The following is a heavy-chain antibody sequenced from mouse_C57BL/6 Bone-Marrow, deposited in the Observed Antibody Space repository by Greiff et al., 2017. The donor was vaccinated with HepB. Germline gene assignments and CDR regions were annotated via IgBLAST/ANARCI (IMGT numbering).Heavy chain of an antibody. D-gene: IGHD2-2*01. V-gene: IGHV1-42*01. Sequence: VQLKESGPELVKPGASVKISCKASGYSFTGYYMNWVKQSPEKSLEWIGEINPSTGGTTYNQKFKAKATLTVDKSSSTAYMQLKSLTSEDSAVYYCARSGLRPFDDWGQGTTLTVSS. J-gene: IGHJ2*01. CDR3: ARSGLRPFDD. CDR2: INPSTGGT. CDR1: GYSFTGYY.